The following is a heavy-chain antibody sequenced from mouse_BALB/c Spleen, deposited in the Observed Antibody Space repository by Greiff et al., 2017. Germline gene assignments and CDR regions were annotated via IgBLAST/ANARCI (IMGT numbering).Heavy chain of an antibody. CDR3: ANYYGSRECSFAY. D-gene: IGHD1-1*01. V-gene: IGHV3-6*02. Sequence: EVKLMESGPGLVKPSQSLSLTCSVTGYSITSGYYWNWIRQFPGNKLEWMGYISYDGSNNYNPSLKNRISITRDTSKNQFFLKLNSVTTEDTATYYCANYYGSRECSFAYWGQGTLVTVSA. J-gene: IGHJ3*01. CDR1: GYSITSGYY. CDR2: ISYDGSN.